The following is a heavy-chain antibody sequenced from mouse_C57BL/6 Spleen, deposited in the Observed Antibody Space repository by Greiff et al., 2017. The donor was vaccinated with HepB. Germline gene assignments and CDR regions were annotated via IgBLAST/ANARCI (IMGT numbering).Heavy chain of an antibody. D-gene: IGHD1-1*01. Sequence: VQVVESGAELVRPGASVKLSCKASGYTFTDYYINWVKQRPGQGLEWIARIYPGSGNTYYNEKFKGKATLTAEKSSSTAYMQLSSLTSEDSAVYFCARYGSSLAWFAYWGQGTLVTVSA. CDR1: GYTFTDYY. CDR3: ARYGSSLAWFAY. V-gene: IGHV1-76*01. CDR2: IYPGSGNT. J-gene: IGHJ3*01.